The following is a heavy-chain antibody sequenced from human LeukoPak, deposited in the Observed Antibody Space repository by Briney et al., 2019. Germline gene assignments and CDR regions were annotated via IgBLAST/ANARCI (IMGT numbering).Heavy chain of an antibody. CDR2: ISSDGNDK. V-gene: IGHV3-30*04. J-gene: IGHJ4*02. CDR1: GFSFSSDA. D-gene: IGHD5-12*01. CDR3: TTKVIRGNSGDDYDD. Sequence: GGSLRLSCAASGFSFSSDAMHWVRQAPGKGLEWVALISSDGNDKLYGDSVKGRFTISRDDSKSTLYLQMNSLRAEDTAVYYCTTKVIRGNSGDDYDDWGQGTLVTVSS.